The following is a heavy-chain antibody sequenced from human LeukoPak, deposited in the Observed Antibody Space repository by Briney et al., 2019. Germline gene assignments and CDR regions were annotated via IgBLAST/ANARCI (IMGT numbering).Heavy chain of an antibody. Sequence: GGSLRLSCAASGFTFSSYGMSWVRQAPGKGLEWVSAISGSGGSTYYADSVKGRFTISRDNAKNSLYLQMNSLRAEDTAVYYCAREDAGVIIPEGYYLDYWGQGTLVTVSS. J-gene: IGHJ4*02. CDR1: GFTFSSYG. CDR2: ISGSGGST. V-gene: IGHV3-23*01. D-gene: IGHD2-21*01. CDR3: AREDAGVIIPEGYYLDY.